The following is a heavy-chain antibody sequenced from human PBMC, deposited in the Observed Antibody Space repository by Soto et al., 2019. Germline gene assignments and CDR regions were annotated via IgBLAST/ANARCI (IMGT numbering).Heavy chain of an antibody. CDR3: VIDNGSYQETWFDP. Sequence: QVQLQESGPGQVKSSETQSLTCTVSGGSMTSYYWSWIRKSAGKGLEWIGRIYISGLTNYNPSLESRVTMSVDTSKNQFSLRLSSVTAADTAVYYCVIDNGSYQETWFDPWGQGILVSVSS. V-gene: IGHV4-4*07. CDR2: IYISGLT. J-gene: IGHJ5*02. D-gene: IGHD3-16*02. CDR1: GGSMTSYY.